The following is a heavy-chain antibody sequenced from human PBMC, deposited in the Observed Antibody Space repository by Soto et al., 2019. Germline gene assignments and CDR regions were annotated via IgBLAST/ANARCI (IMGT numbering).Heavy chain of an antibody. Sequence: QVQLVQSGAEAKKPGASVRVSCKAFGYSFTNYYMHWVRQVPGQGLEWMGMINPKIGSTSYTQKFRDRVTMTRDTSTSTVHMELSSLRSEDTAVYYCARGFVFSNSDFRRYYCDYWGQGTLVTVSS. CDR2: INPKIGST. V-gene: IGHV1-46*01. CDR1: GYSFTNYY. J-gene: IGHJ4*02. CDR3: ARGFVFSNSDFRRYYCDY. D-gene: IGHD4-4*01.